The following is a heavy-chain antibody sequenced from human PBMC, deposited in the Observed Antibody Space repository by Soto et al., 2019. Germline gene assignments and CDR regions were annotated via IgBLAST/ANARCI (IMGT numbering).Heavy chain of an antibody. D-gene: IGHD2-8*01. CDR2: ISASTGNT. CDR3: ARDSVRYCRDGVGYQGYCYFAMDV. V-gene: IGHV1-18*01. CDR1: GYNLTSYG. J-gene: IGHJ6*02. Sequence: VKVSCTASGYNLTSYGFSWVRQAPGQGLERMGWISASTGNTNYAQKLQGRVTRTTDTSTGTAYMELRSRRSDDTATYYCARDSVRYCRDGVGYQGYCYFAMDVWG.